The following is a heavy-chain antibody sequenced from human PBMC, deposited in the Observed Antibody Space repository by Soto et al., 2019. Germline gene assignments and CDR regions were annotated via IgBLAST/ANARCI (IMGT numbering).Heavy chain of an antibody. V-gene: IGHV3-23*01. CDR3: AKDQRARPHGRSHAFDI. Sequence: GGSLRLSCAASGFTFSSYAMSWVRQAPGKGLEWVSAISGSGGSTYYADSVKGQFTIYRDNSKNTLYLQMNSLRAEYPAVYYCAKDQRARPHGRSHAFDIWGQGTMVTVSS. D-gene: IGHD4-17*01. J-gene: IGHJ3*02. CDR1: GFTFSSYA. CDR2: ISGSGGST.